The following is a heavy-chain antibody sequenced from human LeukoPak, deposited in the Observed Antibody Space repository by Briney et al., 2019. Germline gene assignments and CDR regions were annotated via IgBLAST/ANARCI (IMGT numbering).Heavy chain of an antibody. Sequence: PSETLSLTCTVSGGSISSSSYYWGWIRQPPGKGLEWIGSIYYSGSTYYNPSLKSRVTISVDTSKNQFSLKLSSVTAEDTAVYYCARETYDILTGYPKGFDYWGQGTLVTVSS. J-gene: IGHJ4*02. CDR1: GGSISSSSYY. D-gene: IGHD3-9*01. V-gene: IGHV4-39*07. CDR3: ARETYDILTGYPKGFDY. CDR2: IYYSGST.